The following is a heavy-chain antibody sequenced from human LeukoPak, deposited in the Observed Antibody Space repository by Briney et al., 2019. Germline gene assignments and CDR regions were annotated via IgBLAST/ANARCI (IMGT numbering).Heavy chain of an antibody. J-gene: IGHJ4*02. CDR1: GFTFSSYL. D-gene: IGHD3-16*01. CDR3: ARDYTATTWLDY. V-gene: IGHV3-7*01. CDR2: IKQDGSEK. Sequence: PGGSLRLSCAASGFTFSSYLRSWVRQPPWKGLEGMCNIKQDGSEKYYVDSVKGRFTISRDNAKNSLYLQMNSLRAEDTAVYYCARDYTATTWLDYWGQGTLVTVSS.